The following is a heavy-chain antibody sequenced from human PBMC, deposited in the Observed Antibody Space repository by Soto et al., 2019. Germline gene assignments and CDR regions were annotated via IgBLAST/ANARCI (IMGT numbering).Heavy chain of an antibody. J-gene: IGHJ3*02. CDR1: GGTFSSYA. D-gene: IGHD6-19*01. V-gene: IGHV1-69*12. CDR2: IIPIFGTA. Sequence: QVQLVQSGAEVKKPGSSVKVSCKASGGTFSSYAISWVRQAPGQGLEWMGGIIPIFGTANYAQKFQGRVTITADESTSTAYMEQRSLRSEDTAVYYCARDSFGQWLVSDAFDIWGQGTMVTVSS. CDR3: ARDSFGQWLVSDAFDI.